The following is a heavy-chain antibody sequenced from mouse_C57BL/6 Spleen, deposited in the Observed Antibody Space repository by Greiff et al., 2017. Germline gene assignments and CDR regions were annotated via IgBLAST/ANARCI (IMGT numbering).Heavy chain of an antibody. J-gene: IGHJ2*01. CDR3: ARDYYGSSDY. CDR2: LYPGDGDT. V-gene: IGHV1-82*01. D-gene: IGHD1-1*01. Sequence: VHLVQSGPELVKPGASVKISCKASGYAFSSSWMKWVKQRPGQGLEWIGRLYPGDGDTNYNGKFKGKATLTADKSSSTAYMQLSSLTSEASAVYFCARDYYGSSDYWGQGTTLTVSS. CDR1: GYAFSSSW.